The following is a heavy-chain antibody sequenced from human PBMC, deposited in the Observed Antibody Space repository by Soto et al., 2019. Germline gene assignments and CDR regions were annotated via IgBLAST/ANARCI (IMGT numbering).Heavy chain of an antibody. J-gene: IGHJ4*02. CDR2: INHSGST. D-gene: IGHD6-13*01. V-gene: IGHV4-34*01. CDR3: ARVRAAAFDY. Sequence: QVQLQQWGAGLLKPSETLSLTCAVYGGSFSGYYWSWIRQPPGKGLEWIGEINHSGSTNYNPSLKSRVTRSIDTSKNQFSLKLSSVTAADTAVYFCARVRAAAFDYWDQGTLVTVSS. CDR1: GGSFSGYY.